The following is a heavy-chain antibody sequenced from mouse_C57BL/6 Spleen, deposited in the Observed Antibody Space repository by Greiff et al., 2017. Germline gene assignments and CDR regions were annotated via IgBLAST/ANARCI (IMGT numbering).Heavy chain of an antibody. V-gene: IGHV5-4*01. CDR2: ISDGGSYT. Sequence: EVQVVESGGGLVKPGGSLKLSCAASGFTFSSYAMSWVRQTPEKRLEWVATISDGGSYTYYPDNVKGRFTISRDNAKNNLYLQMSHLKSEDTAMYYCARDQGTVYFDYWGQGTTLTVSS. J-gene: IGHJ2*01. CDR1: GFTFSSYA. CDR3: ARDQGTVYFDY. D-gene: IGHD3-2*02.